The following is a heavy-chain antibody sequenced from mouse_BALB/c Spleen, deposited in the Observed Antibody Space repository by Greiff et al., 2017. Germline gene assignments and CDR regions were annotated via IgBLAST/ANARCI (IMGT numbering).Heavy chain of an antibody. CDR2: ISSGGSYT. D-gene: IGHD1-2*01. J-gene: IGHJ3*01. V-gene: IGHV5-6-4*01. Sequence: VQLKESGGGLVKPGGSLKLSCAASGFTFSSYTMSWVRQTPEKRLEWVATISSGGSYTYYPDSVKGRFTISRDNAKNTLYLQMSSLKSEDTATYYCTRDITTATWFAYWGQGTLVTVSA. CDR1: GFTFSSYT. CDR3: TRDITTATWFAY.